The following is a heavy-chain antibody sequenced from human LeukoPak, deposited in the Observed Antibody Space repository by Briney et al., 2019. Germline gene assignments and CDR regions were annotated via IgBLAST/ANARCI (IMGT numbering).Heavy chain of an antibody. CDR1: GGSISSGSYY. J-gene: IGHJ4*02. Sequence: SQTLSLTCTVSGGSISSGSYYWSWIRQPAGKGLEWIGRIYTSGSTNYNPSLKSRVTISVDTSENQFSLKLSSVTAADTAVYYCARDNRSGSYSYWGQGTLVTVSS. D-gene: IGHD1-26*01. CDR3: ARDNRSGSYSY. CDR2: IYTSGST. V-gene: IGHV4-61*02.